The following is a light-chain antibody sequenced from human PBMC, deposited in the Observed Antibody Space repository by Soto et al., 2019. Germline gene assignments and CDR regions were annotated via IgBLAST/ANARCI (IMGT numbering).Light chain of an antibody. J-gene: IGKJ1*01. CDR1: QSISSW. CDR3: QQYNSYWT. Sequence: GDRVTITCRASQSISSWLAWYQQKPGKAPKLLIYDASSLEIGVPSRFSGSGSGTEFTLTISSLQPDDFATYYCQQYNSYWTFGQGTKVEIK. CDR2: DAS. V-gene: IGKV1-5*01.